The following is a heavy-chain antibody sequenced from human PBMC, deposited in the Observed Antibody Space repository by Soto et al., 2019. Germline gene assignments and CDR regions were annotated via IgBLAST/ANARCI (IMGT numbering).Heavy chain of an antibody. V-gene: IGHV3-23*01. D-gene: IGHD3-22*01. CDR1: GFTFSSYA. J-gene: IGHJ4*02. CDR2: ISGSGGST. CDR3: AKESVDGYFSEPVREGRRLPRGICFDY. Sequence: PGGSLRLSCAASGFTFSSYAMSWVRQAPGKGLEWVSAISGSGGSTYYADSVKGRFTISRDNSMNTLYLQMNSLRAEDTAVYYCAKESVDGYFSEPVREGRRLPRGICFDYWGQGTLVTVSS.